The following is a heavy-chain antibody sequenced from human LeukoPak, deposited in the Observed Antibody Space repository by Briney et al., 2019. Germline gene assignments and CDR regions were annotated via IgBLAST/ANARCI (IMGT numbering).Heavy chain of an antibody. D-gene: IGHD5-18*01. CDR3: ARGYGTFDF. J-gene: IGHJ4*02. V-gene: IGHV4-31*03. CDR2: IYYSGTT. Sequence: PSETLSLTCTVSGGSISSGNYYWSWIRQHPGKGLEWIGYIYYSGTTFYNPSLKSRVTISIDTSKNQFSLKLNSVTAADTAVYYCARGYGTFDFWGQGILVTVSS. CDR1: GGSISSGNYY.